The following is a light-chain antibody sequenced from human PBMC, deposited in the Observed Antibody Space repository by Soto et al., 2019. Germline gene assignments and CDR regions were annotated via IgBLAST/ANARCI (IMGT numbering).Light chain of an antibody. J-gene: IGLJ3*02. CDR2: EVY. V-gene: IGLV2-14*01. Sequence: QSALTQPASVSGSPGQSITISCTGTSTDIGGYSYVSWYQQHPGKAPKLIIYEVYNRPSGVSNRFSGSKSGRTASLTISGLQAEDEAEYYCSSYTSSTTLVFGGGTKVTVL. CDR3: SSYTSSTTLV. CDR1: STDIGGYSY.